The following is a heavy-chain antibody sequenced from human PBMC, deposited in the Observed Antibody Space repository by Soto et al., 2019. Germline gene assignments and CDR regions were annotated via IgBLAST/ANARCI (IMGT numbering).Heavy chain of an antibody. CDR3: ARDRFGESDY. Sequence: PSETLSLTCTVSGGSISSYYWSWIRQPPGKGLEWIGYIYYSGSTNYNPSLKSRVTISVDTSKSQFSLKLSPVTAADTAVYYCARDRFGESDYWGQGTLVTVSS. V-gene: IGHV4-59*01. CDR2: IYYSGST. D-gene: IGHD3-10*01. J-gene: IGHJ4*02. CDR1: GGSISSYY.